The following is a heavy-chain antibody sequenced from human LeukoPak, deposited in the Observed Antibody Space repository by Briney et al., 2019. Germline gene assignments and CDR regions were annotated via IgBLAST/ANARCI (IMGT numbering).Heavy chain of an antibody. CDR2: INPSGGST. V-gene: IGHV1-46*01. J-gene: IGHJ6*03. Sequence: GASVKVSCTASGYTFTSYYMRWVRQAPGQGLEWMGIINPSGGSTSYAQKFQGRVTMTRYTSTSTVYMELSSLRSEDTAVYYCARDGDYHDSSGYYRYYYYYYMDVWGKGTTVTVSS. CDR1: GYTFTSYY. D-gene: IGHD3-22*01. CDR3: ARDGDYHDSSGYYRYYYYYYMDV.